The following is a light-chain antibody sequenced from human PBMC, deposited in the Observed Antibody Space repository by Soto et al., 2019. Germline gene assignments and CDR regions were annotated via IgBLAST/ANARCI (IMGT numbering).Light chain of an antibody. CDR2: DVS. CDR1: SSDVGGYNY. V-gene: IGLV2-14*01. Sequence: QSALTQPASVSGSPGQSITISCTGTSSDVGGYNYVSWYQQHPGKAPKLMIYDVSNRPSGVSNCFSGSKSGNTASLTISGLQTEDEADYYCSSYTTSSTYVFGTGTKVTV. CDR3: SSYTTSSTYV. J-gene: IGLJ1*01.